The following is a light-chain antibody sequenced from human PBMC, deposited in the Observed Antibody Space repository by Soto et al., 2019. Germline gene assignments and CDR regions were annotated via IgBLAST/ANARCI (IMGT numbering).Light chain of an antibody. CDR1: QSLSGW. J-gene: IGKJ2*01. V-gene: IGKV1-5*03. CDR2: KTS. Sequence: DIQMTQSPSTLSAFVGDRVTITCRASQSLSGWLAWYQQKPGKAPKLLIYKTSSLESGVPSRFSGSGSGTEFTLTISSLQPDDFATYYCLQYNSLYTFGQGTKVDIK. CDR3: LQYNSLYT.